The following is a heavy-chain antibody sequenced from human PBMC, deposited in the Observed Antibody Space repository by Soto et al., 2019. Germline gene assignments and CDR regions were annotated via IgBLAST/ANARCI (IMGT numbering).Heavy chain of an antibody. J-gene: IGHJ3*02. Sequence: PGESLKISCKGSGYSFTRYWIGWVRQMPGKGLEWTGIIYPGDSDTRYSPSFQGQVTISADNSISTASLQWSSLKASDTAMYYCAGHRSYTAMVFGLAFDIWGQGTMVT. D-gene: IGHD5-18*01. V-gene: IGHV5-51*01. CDR1: GYSFTRYW. CDR3: AGHRSYTAMVFGLAFDI. CDR2: IYPGDSDT.